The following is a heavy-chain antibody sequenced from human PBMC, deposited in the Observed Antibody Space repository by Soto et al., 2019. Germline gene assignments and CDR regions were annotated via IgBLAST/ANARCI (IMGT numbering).Heavy chain of an antibody. D-gene: IGHD5-18*01. J-gene: IGHJ2*01. CDR1: GFTFSSYS. CDR2: ISSSSSYI. CDR3: ARVVDTAFGYFDL. V-gene: IGHV3-21*01. Sequence: EVQLVESGGGLVKPGGSLRLSCAASGFTFSSYSMNWVRQAPGKGLEWVSSISSSSSYIYYADSVKGRFTISRDNAKNSRYLQMNSLRAEDTAVYYCARVVDTAFGYFDLWGRGTLVTVSS.